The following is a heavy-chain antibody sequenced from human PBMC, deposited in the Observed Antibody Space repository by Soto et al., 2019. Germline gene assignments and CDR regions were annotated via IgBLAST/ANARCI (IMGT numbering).Heavy chain of an antibody. Sequence: GGSLRLSCAASGFSFSSYAMSWVRQAPGKGLEWVSAISGSGGSTYYADSVKGRFTISRDNSKNTLYLQMNSLRAEDTAVYYCAKDQGYSSGWFDYWGQGTLVTSPQ. CDR1: GFSFSSYA. D-gene: IGHD6-19*01. V-gene: IGHV3-23*01. CDR2: ISGSGGST. CDR3: AKDQGYSSGWFDY. J-gene: IGHJ4*02.